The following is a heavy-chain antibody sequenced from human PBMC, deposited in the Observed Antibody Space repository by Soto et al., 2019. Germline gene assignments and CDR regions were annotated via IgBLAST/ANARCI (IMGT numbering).Heavy chain of an antibody. Sequence: QVQLVESGGGVVQPGRSLRLSCAASGFTFSSYGMHWVRQAPGKGLEWVAVIWYDGSNKYYADSVKGRFTISRDNSKNTLYLQMNRLRAEDTAVYYCARGGYSSGWYANWFDPWGQGTLVTVSS. CDR2: IWYDGSNK. D-gene: IGHD6-19*01. V-gene: IGHV3-33*01. CDR3: ARGGYSSGWYANWFDP. J-gene: IGHJ5*02. CDR1: GFTFSSYG.